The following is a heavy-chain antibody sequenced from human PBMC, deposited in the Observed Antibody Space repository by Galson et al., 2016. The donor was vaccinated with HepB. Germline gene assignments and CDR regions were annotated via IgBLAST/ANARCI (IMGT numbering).Heavy chain of an antibody. Sequence: SLRLSCAASGFIVSSNYMNWVRQAPGNGLEWVGFIRRKTYGGTTEYAASVKARFTIPRDDFKRFAYLQMSSLNNGDTAVYYCARGTPDYRPYYFDYWGQGTLRTVSS. V-gene: IGHV3-49*04. D-gene: IGHD4-11*01. CDR1: GFIVSSNY. CDR2: IRRKTYGGTT. CDR3: ARGTPDYRPYYFDY. J-gene: IGHJ4*02.